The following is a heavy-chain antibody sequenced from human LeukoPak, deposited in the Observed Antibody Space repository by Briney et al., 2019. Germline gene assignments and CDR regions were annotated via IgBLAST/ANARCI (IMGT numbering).Heavy chain of an antibody. J-gene: IGHJ4*02. D-gene: IGHD1-20*01. CDR2: ISTSSSTI. V-gene: IGHV3-48*01. Sequence: GGSLRLPCAASGFTFSSYSMNWVRQAPGKGLEWVSYISTSSSTIYYADSVKGRFTISRDNAKNSLYLQMNSLRAEDTAVYYCARDVGLTGNWGQGTLVTVSS. CDR1: GFTFSSYS. CDR3: ARDVGLTGN.